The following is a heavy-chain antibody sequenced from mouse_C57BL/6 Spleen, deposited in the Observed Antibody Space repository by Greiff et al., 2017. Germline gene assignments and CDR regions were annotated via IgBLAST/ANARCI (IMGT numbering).Heavy chain of an antibody. CDR1: GFTFSSYA. CDR3: ARGAQATGYAMDY. CDR2: ISDGGSYT. V-gene: IGHV5-4*03. D-gene: IGHD3-2*02. Sequence: EVKLVESGGGLVKPGGSLKLSCAASGFTFSSYAMSWVRQTPEKRLEWVATISDGGSYTYYPDNVKGRFTISRDNAKNNLYLQMSHLKSEDTAMYYCARGAQATGYAMDYWGQGTSVTVSS. J-gene: IGHJ4*01.